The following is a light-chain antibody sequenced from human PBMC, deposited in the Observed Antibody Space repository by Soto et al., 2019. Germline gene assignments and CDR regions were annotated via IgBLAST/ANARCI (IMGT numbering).Light chain of an antibody. V-gene: IGLV2-14*01. CDR1: SSDVGGYNY. CDR2: DVS. Sequence: QSVLTQPASVSESPGQSITISCTGTSSDVGGYNYVSWYQQHPGKAPKLMIYDVSNRPSGVSNRFSGSKSGNTASLTISGLQAEDEADYYCSSYTSTLRYVFGTGTKATVL. J-gene: IGLJ1*01. CDR3: SSYTSTLRYV.